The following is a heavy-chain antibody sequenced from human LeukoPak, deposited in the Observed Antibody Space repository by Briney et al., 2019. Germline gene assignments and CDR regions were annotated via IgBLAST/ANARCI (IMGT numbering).Heavy chain of an antibody. Sequence: SVKVSCKASGGTFSSYATSWVRQAPGQGLEWKGGIIPIFGTANYAQKFQGRVTITADKSTSTAYMELSSLRSEDTAVYYCARVRRSSGKYNWFDPWGQGTLVTVSS. CDR3: ARVRRSSGKYNWFDP. CDR1: GGTFSSYA. J-gene: IGHJ5*02. CDR2: IIPIFGTA. D-gene: IGHD6-19*01. V-gene: IGHV1-69*06.